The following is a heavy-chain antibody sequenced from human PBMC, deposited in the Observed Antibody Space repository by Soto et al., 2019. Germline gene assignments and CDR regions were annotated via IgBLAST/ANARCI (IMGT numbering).Heavy chain of an antibody. V-gene: IGHV1-46*01. CDR2: INPSGSSP. D-gene: IGHD3-3*01. Sequence: ASVKVSCKASGYIFTTYYMHWVRQAPGQGLEWMGIINPSGSSPGYAQKFQGRVTMTRDTSTSTVYMELSSLRSEDTAVYYCARDLPSGIFGLTHWGQGTLVTVSS. J-gene: IGHJ4*02. CDR1: GYIFTTYY. CDR3: ARDLPSGIFGLTH.